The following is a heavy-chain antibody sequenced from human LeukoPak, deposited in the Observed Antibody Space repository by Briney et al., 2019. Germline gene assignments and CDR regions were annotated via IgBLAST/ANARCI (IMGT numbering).Heavy chain of an antibody. CDR2: IYYSGST. CDR1: GVSIRSYY. Sequence: SETLSLTCTVSGVSIRSYYWSWIRQPPGRGLDWIGYIYYSGSTNSNPSLKSRVTISVDTSKNQFSLKLSSVTAADTAVYYCARGIVVVPAAMARVAFDIWGQGTMVTVSS. V-gene: IGHV4-59*01. CDR3: ARGIVVVPAAMARVAFDI. J-gene: IGHJ3*02. D-gene: IGHD2-2*01.